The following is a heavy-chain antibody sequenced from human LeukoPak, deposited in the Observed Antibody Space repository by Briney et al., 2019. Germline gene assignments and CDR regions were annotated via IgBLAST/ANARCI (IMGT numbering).Heavy chain of an antibody. CDR2: ITSSSSTI. CDR1: GFTFSVYS. CDR3: VRDHLWAFDI. D-gene: IGHD3-3*02. V-gene: IGHV3-48*02. J-gene: IGHJ3*02. Sequence: PGGSLRLSCAASGFTFSVYSMNWVRQAPGKGLEWLSYITSSSSTIYYADSVKGRFAISRDNAKNSLYLQMNSLRDEDTAVYYCVRDHLWAFDIWGQGTVVTVSS.